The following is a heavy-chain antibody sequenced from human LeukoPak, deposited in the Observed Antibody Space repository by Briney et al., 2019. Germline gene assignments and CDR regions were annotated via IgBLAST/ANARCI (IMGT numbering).Heavy chain of an antibody. CDR1: GGSISSYY. V-gene: IGHV4-59*01. CDR3: ARSFRDLTFDY. Sequence: TSETLSLTCTVSGGSISSYYWGWIRQPPGKGLEWIGYIYYSGSTNYNPSLKSRVTISVDTSKNQFSLKLSSVTAADTAVYCCARSFRDLTFDYWGQGTLVTVSS. CDR2: IYYSGST. D-gene: IGHD2/OR15-2a*01. J-gene: IGHJ4*02.